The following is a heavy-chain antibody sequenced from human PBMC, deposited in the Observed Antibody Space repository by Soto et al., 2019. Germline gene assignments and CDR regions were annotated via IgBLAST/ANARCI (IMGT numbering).Heavy chain of an antibody. CDR1: GFTFNSYN. J-gene: IGHJ6*02. V-gene: IGHV3-30*03. CDR2: ISYNGDNQ. D-gene: IGHD3-10*01. Sequence: QEQLVESGGDVVQPGRSLRLSCAAAGFTFNSYNMHWVRQAPGKGPEWVAVISYNGDNQYYLDSVKGRFTISRDNPNKKLYLEMNSLRPEDTAVYFCARNSRGFGYQDGMAVWGQGTTVIVSS. CDR3: ARNSRGFGYQDGMAV.